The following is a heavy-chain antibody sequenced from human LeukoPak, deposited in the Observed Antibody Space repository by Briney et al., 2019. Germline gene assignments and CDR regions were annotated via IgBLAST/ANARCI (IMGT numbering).Heavy chain of an antibody. Sequence: GASVKVSCKASGYTFTSYDINWVRQATGQGLEWMGWMNPNSGNTGYAQKFQGRVTMTRNTSISTAYMELSSLRSEDTAVYYCASYMVRGVIGAFDIWGQGTMVTVSS. CDR2: MNPNSGNT. J-gene: IGHJ3*02. V-gene: IGHV1-8*01. D-gene: IGHD3-10*01. CDR3: ASYMVRGVIGAFDI. CDR1: GYTFTSYD.